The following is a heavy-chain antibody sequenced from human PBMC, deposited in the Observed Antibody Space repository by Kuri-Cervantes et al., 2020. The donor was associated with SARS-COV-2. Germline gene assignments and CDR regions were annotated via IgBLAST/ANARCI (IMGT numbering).Heavy chain of an antibody. CDR2: IRYDGSNK. J-gene: IGHJ4*02. CDR1: GFTFSSYC. CDR3: AKDLRSSGPPDFDY. V-gene: IGHV3-30*02. Sequence: GESLKISCAASGFTFSSYCMHWVRQAPGKGLEWVAFIRYDGSNKYYADSVKGRFTISRDNSKNTLYLQMNSLRAEDTAVYYCAKDLRSSGPPDFDYWGQGTLVTVSS. D-gene: IGHD6-19*01.